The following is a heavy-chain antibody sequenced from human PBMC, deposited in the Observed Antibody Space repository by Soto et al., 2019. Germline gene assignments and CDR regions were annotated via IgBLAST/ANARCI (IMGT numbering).Heavy chain of an antibody. CDR2: IIPIFGTA. CDR1: GGTFSSYA. V-gene: IGHV1-69*13. CDR3: ARDRGPYYYDSSGYYH. J-gene: IGHJ5*02. Sequence: SVKVSCKASGGTFSSYAISWVRQAPGQGLEWMGGIIPIFGTANYAQKFQGRVTITADESTSTAYMELSSLSSEDTAVYYCARDRGPYYYDSSGYYHWGQGTLVTVSS. D-gene: IGHD3-22*01.